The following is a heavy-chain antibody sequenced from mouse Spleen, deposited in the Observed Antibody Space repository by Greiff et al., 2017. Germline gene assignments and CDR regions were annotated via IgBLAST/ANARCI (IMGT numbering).Heavy chain of an antibody. CDR2: ISSGGGNT. Sequence: EVKVVESGGGLVKLGGSLKLSCAASGFTFSSYAMSWVRQTPEKRLEWVATISSGGGNTYYPDSVKGRFTISRDNAKNTLYLQMSSLKSEDTAMYYCARPDGLWFAYWGQGTLVTVSA. V-gene: IGHV5-9*04. CDR1: GFTFSSYA. J-gene: IGHJ3*01. D-gene: IGHD2-3*01. CDR3: ARPDGLWFAY.